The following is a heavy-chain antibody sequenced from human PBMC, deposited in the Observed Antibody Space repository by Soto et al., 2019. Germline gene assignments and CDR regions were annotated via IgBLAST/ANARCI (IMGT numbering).Heavy chain of an antibody. CDR1: GYTFTGYY. Sequence: ASVKVSCKASGYTFTGYYMHWVRQAPGQGLEWMGWINPNSGGTNYAQKFQGRVTMTRGTSISTAYMELSRLRSDDTAVYYCARERGDCSGGSCYSKGSRGAFDIWGQGTMVTVSS. CDR3: ARERGDCSGGSCYSKGSRGAFDI. V-gene: IGHV1-2*02. J-gene: IGHJ3*02. CDR2: INPNSGGT. D-gene: IGHD2-15*01.